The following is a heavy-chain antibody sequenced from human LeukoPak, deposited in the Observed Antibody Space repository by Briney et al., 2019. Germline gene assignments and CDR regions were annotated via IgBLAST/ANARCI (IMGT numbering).Heavy chain of an antibody. CDR2: IRSKANSYAT. CDR3: STGSWLDY. J-gene: IGHJ4*02. CDR1: GFTFSGSA. Sequence: GGSLKLSCAASGFTFSGSAMHWVRQASGKGLEWVGRIRSKANSYATAYAASVKGRFTISRDDSKNTAYLQMNSPKTEDTAVYYCSTGSWLDYWGQGTLVTVSS. D-gene: IGHD6-13*01. V-gene: IGHV3-73*01.